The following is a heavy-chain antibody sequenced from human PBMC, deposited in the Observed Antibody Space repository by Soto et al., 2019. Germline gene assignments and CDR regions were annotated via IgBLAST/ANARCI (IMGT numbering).Heavy chain of an antibody. CDR1: GYTFTSYA. D-gene: IGHD1-20*01. J-gene: IGHJ4*02. V-gene: IGHV1-3*01. CDR2: INAGNGNT. Sequence: ASVKVSCKASGYTFTSYAMHWVRQAPGQRLEWMGWINAGNGNTKYSQKFQGRVTITRDTSASTAYMELSSLRSEDTAVYYCARGITLPTPLDYSGQATLVTVSS. CDR3: ARGITLPTPLDY.